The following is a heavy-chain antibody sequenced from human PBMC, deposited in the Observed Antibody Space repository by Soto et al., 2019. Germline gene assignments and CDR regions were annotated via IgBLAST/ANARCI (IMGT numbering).Heavy chain of an antibody. V-gene: IGHV4-31*03. J-gene: IGHJ5*02. CDR3: AGYKVYYDILTGRPVNWFDP. D-gene: IGHD3-9*01. CDR2: IYYSGST. Sequence: QVQLQESGPGLVKPSQTLSLTCTVSGGSISSGGYYWSWIRQHPGKGLEWVGYIYYSGSTYYNPSLKGRVSISVDTSKNLFPLELSSVTTADTAVYYCAGYKVYYDILTGRPVNWFDPGVQGTLVAVSS. CDR1: GGSISSGGYY.